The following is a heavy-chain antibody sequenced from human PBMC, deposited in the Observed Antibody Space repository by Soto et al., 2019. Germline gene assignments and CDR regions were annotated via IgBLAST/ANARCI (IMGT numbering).Heavy chain of an antibody. J-gene: IGHJ4*02. CDR2: IYYSGST. CDR3: ASLPLPPWFRTPVVTPRDY. Sequence: QVQLQESGPGLVKPSQTLSLTCTVSGGSISSGDYYWSWIRQPPGKGLEWIGYIYYSGSTYYNPSLKSRVTISVATXXNXLXXQLSSVPAADSAVYYCASLPLPPWFRTPVVTPRDYWGQGTLVPVSS. CDR1: GGSISSGDYY. D-gene: IGHD3-10*01. V-gene: IGHV4-30-4*01.